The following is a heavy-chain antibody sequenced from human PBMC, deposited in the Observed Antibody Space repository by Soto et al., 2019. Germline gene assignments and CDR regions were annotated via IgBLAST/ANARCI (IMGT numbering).Heavy chain of an antibody. CDR2: IKSKTDGGTT. V-gene: IGHV3-15*07. D-gene: IGHD5-12*01. CDR1: GFTFSNAW. CDR3: TNTVGRWLQFWGAFDI. J-gene: IGHJ3*02. Sequence: GGSLRLSCAASGFTFSNAWMNWVRQAPGKGLEWVGRIKSKTDGGTTDYAAPVKGRFTISRDDSKNTLYLQMNSLKTEDTAVYYCTNTVGRWLQFWGAFDIWGQGTMVTVSS.